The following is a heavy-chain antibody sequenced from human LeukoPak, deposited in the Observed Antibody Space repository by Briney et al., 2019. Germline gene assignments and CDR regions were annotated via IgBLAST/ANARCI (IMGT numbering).Heavy chain of an antibody. D-gene: IGHD5-24*01. CDR3: ARGLWATINY. CDR1: GGSISSGSYY. V-gene: IGHV4-61*02. CDR2: IYTSGST. J-gene: IGHJ4*02. Sequence: SSETLSLTCTVSGGSISSGSYYWSWIRQPAGKGLEWIGRIYTSGSTNYNPSLKSRVTISVGTSKNQFSLKLSSVTAADTAVYYCARGLWATINYWGQGTLVTVSS.